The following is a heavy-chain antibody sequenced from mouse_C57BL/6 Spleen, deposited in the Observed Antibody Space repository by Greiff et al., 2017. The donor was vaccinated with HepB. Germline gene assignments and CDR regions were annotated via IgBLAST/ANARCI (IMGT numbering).Heavy chain of an antibody. CDR1: GYTFTSYW. CDR2: IDPNSGGT. CDR3: ARSDYDVRYYAMDY. D-gene: IGHD2-4*01. Sequence: QVQLKQPGAELVKPGASVKLSCKASGYTFTSYWMHWVKQRPGRGLEWIGRIDPNSGGTKYNEKFKSKATLTVDKPSSTAYMQLSSLTSEDSAVYYCARSDYDVRYYAMDYWGQGTSVTVSS. J-gene: IGHJ4*01. V-gene: IGHV1-72*01.